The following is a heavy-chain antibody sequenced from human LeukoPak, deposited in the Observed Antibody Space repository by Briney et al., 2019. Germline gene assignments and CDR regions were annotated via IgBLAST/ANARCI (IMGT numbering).Heavy chain of an antibody. CDR2: IYSGGST. D-gene: IGHD3-16*02. J-gene: IGHJ4*02. CDR1: GFTVSSNY. V-gene: IGHV3-53*01. CDR3: ARENGGGYLDY. Sequence: PGGSLRLSCAASGFTVSSNYMSWVRQAPGKGLEWVSVIYSGGSTYCADSVKGRFTISRDNSKNTLYLQMNSLRAEDTAVYYCARENGGGYLDYWGQGTLVTVSS.